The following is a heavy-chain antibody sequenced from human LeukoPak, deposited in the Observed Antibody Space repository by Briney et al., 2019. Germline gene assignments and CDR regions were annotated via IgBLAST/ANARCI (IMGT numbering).Heavy chain of an antibody. D-gene: IGHD3-22*01. Sequence: ASVKVSCKASGYTFTSYGISWVRQAPGQGLEWMGWISAYNGNTNYAQKLQGRVTITADKSTSTAYMELSSLRSEDTAVYYCARDLWNYYDSSGYQFDYWGQGTLVTVSS. J-gene: IGHJ4*02. CDR2: ISAYNGNT. V-gene: IGHV1-18*01. CDR1: GYTFTSYG. CDR3: ARDLWNYYDSSGYQFDY.